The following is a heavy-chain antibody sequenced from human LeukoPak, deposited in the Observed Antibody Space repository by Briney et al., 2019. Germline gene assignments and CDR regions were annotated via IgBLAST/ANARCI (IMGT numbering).Heavy chain of an antibody. Sequence: GGSLRLSCAASGFTFSSYAMSWVRQAPGKGLEWVSAISGSGGSTYYADSVKGRFTISRDNSKNTLYLQMNSLRAEDTAVYYCAKAKGDIVGAKDAFDIWGQGTMVTVSS. CDR1: GFTFSSYA. V-gene: IGHV3-23*01. CDR3: AKAKGDIVGAKDAFDI. D-gene: IGHD1-26*01. CDR2: ISGSGGST. J-gene: IGHJ3*02.